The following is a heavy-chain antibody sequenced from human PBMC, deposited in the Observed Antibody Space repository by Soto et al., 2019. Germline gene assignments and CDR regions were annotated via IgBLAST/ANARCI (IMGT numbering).Heavy chain of an antibody. Sequence: QVQLVQSGDEVKKPGASVKVSCKTSGYTFTSYSINWVRQAPGQGLEWMGWISTFNGDTKYAQKFQGRVTMTTDTSTSPAYMAVRSLRSDDTAVYYCARDRDPIARCAYWGQGTLVTFSS. D-gene: IGHD4-17*01. CDR2: ISTFNGDT. CDR1: GYTFTSYS. V-gene: IGHV1-18*04. CDR3: ARDRDPIARCAY. J-gene: IGHJ4*02.